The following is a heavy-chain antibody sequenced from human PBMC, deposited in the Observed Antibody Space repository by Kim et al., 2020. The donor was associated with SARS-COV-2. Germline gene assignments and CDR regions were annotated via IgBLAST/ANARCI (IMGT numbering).Heavy chain of an antibody. V-gene: IGHV4-39*01. J-gene: IGHJ4*02. CDR3: ARLNYYDSSGYYEFDY. D-gene: IGHD3-22*01. Sequence: YLKRRVTLSVDTSKNQFSLKLSSVTAADTAVYYCARLNYYDSSGYYEFDYWGQGTLVTVSS.